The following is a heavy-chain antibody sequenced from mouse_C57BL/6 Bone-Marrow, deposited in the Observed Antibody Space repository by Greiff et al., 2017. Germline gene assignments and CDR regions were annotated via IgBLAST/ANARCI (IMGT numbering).Heavy chain of an antibody. J-gene: IGHJ2*01. Sequence: EVQLQQSGPELVKPGASVKISCKASGYTFTDYYMNWVKQSHGKSLEWIGDINPNNGGTSYNQKFKGKATLTVDKSSSTAYMELRSLTSEDSAVYYCAREGASYWGQGTTLTVSS. V-gene: IGHV1-26*01. CDR1: GYTFTDYY. CDR3: AREGASY. CDR2: INPNNGGT. D-gene: IGHD6-1*01.